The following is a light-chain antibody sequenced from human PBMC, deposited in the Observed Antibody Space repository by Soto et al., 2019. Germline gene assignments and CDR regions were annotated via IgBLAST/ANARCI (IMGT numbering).Light chain of an antibody. CDR1: QSVSSY. Sequence: EVVLPQSPATLSLSPGERATLSCRASQSVSSYLAWYQQKPGQAPRLLIYDASDRATGIPARFSGSGSGTDFTLTISSLEPEDFAVYYCQQRSNWPITFGQGRRLEIK. CDR2: DAS. V-gene: IGKV3-11*01. J-gene: IGKJ5*01. CDR3: QQRSNWPIT.